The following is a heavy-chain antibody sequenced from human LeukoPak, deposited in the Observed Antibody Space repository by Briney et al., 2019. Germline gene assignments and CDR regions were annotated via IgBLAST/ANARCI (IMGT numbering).Heavy chain of an antibody. V-gene: IGHV3-30*03. Sequence: GGSLRLSCAASGFTSSSYGMHWVRQAPGKGLEWVAVISYDGSNKYYADSVKGRFTISRDNSKNTLYLQMNSLRAEDTAVYYCDSTMVQGVITDYWGQGTLVTVSS. CDR3: DSTMVQGVITDY. CDR2: ISYDGSNK. CDR1: GFTSSSYG. J-gene: IGHJ4*02. D-gene: IGHD3-10*01.